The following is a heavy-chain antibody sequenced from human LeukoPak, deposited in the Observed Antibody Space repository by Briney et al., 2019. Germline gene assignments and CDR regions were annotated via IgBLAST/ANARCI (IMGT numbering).Heavy chain of an antibody. D-gene: IGHD3-22*01. Sequence: ASVKVSCKASGYTFTSYGISWVRQATGQGLEWMGWMNPNSGNTGYAQKFQGRVTMTKNTSISTAYMELSSLRSEDTAVYYCAGGYYDNRGYYFDFWGQGTLVTVSS. V-gene: IGHV1-8*02. CDR2: MNPNSGNT. CDR3: AGGYYDNRGYYFDF. J-gene: IGHJ4*02. CDR1: GYTFTSYG.